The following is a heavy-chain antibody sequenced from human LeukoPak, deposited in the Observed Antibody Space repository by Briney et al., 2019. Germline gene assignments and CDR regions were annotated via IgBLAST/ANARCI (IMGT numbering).Heavy chain of an antibody. CDR1: GFTFSSSA. CDR3: AKDSRDWTYFDF. D-gene: IGHD3/OR15-3a*01. J-gene: IGHJ4*02. Sequence: PGGSLRLSCAASGFTFSSSAMSWVRQVPGKGLEWVSTTSGIGAGTYYADSVRGRFTISRDNAKSTLYLQMDSLRAEDTAVYYCAKDSRDWTYFDFWGQGTLVTVSS. V-gene: IGHV3-23*01. CDR2: TSGIGAGT.